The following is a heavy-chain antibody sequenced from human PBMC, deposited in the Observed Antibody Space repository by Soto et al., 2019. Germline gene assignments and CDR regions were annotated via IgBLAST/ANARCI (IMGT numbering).Heavy chain of an antibody. CDR2: IIPIFGTA. J-gene: IGHJ5*02. CDR3: ARDQGPRKPGANWFDP. V-gene: IGHV1-69*13. Sequence: VASVKVSCKASGGTFSIYAISWVRQAPGQGLEWMGGIIPIFGTANYAQKFQGRVTITADESTSTAYMELSSLRSEDTAVYYCARDQGPRKPGANWFDPWGQGTLVTVSS. CDR1: GGTFSIYA.